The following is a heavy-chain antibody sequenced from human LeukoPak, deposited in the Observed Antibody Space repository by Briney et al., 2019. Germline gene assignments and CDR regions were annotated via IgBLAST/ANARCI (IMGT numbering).Heavy chain of an antibody. CDR3: AKDGGYCSSTSCLYVDY. D-gene: IGHD2-2*01. CDR1: GFTFRSYG. V-gene: IGHV3-30*18. J-gene: IGHJ4*02. Sequence: GRSLRLSCAASGFTFRSYGMHWVRQAPGKGLEWVAVISYDGSNKYYADSVKGRFTISRDNSKNTLYLQMNSLRAEDTAVYYCAKDGGYCSSTSCLYVDYWGQGTLVTVSS. CDR2: ISYDGSNK.